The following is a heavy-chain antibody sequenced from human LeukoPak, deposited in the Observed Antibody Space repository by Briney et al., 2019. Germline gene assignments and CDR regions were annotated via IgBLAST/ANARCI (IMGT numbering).Heavy chain of an antibody. CDR3: ARMSIGVAGFDYFDC. V-gene: IGHV3-30-3*01. D-gene: IGHD6-19*01. Sequence: GGSLRFSCAASGFTFSSYAMYWVRQAPGKGLEWVALISYAGSNKYYADSVKGRFTISRDNAKNKLYLQMNSLRAEDTAVYYCARMSIGVAGFDYFDCWGRGTVVSVSS. J-gene: IGHJ4*02. CDR1: GFTFSSYA. CDR2: ISYAGSNK.